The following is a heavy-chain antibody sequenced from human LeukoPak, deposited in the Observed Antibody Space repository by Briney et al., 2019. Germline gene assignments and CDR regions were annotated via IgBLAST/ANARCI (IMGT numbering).Heavy chain of an antibody. Sequence: GGSLRLSCAASGFTFSSYSMNWVRQAPGKGLEWVSFISSSSSYIYYADSVKGRFTISRDNAKNSLYLQMNSLRAEDTAVYYCVMLTGLSYYFDYWGQGTLVTVSS. CDR3: VMLTGLSYYFDY. V-gene: IGHV3-21*01. D-gene: IGHD4/OR15-4a*01. CDR1: GFTFSSYS. CDR2: ISSSSSYI. J-gene: IGHJ4*02.